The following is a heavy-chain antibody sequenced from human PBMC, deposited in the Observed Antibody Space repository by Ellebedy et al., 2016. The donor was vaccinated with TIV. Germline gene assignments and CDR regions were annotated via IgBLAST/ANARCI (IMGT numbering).Heavy chain of an antibody. D-gene: IGHD1-1*01. CDR1: GGSVSRYF. Sequence: SETLSLTXTVSGGSVSRYFWSWIRQPAGKGLEWIGRIFTSGSFNYNPSLMSRVTMSVVTSKNQISLRLNSVTAADTAVYYCARVHCSITTRDYYYMDVWGKGTTVTVSS. J-gene: IGHJ6*03. CDR2: IFTSGSF. V-gene: IGHV4-4*07. CDR3: ARVHCSITTRDYYYMDV.